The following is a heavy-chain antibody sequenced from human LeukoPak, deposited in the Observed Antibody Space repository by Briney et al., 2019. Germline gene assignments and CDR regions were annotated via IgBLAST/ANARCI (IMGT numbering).Heavy chain of an antibody. CDR1: GFTFSSYS. J-gene: IGHJ4*02. CDR3: ARASSRAFDY. Sequence: KPGGSLRLSCAASGFTFSSYSMNWVRQAPGKGLEWVSSIDSSGSYIYYADSLKGRFTISRDNAKNSLYLQVNSLRAEETAVYYCARASSRAFDYWGQGTLVTVSS. V-gene: IGHV3-21*06. CDR2: IDSSGSYI.